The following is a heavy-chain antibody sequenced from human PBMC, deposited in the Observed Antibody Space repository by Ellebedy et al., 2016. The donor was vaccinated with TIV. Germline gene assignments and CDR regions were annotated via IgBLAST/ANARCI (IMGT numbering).Heavy chain of an antibody. D-gene: IGHD4-17*01. V-gene: IGHV4-31*03. CDR1: GDSISSGGYY. J-gene: IGHJ3*01. CDR3: ARDFHDYGIDPFDV. Sequence: SETLSLTRSVSGDSISSGGYYWGWVRQAPGKGLEWIGHIYYNGRTYYNPSLKSRIEISVDMSKNQFSLKMTSVTAADTAMYYCARDFHDYGIDPFDVWGQGVMVTVSS. CDR2: IYYNGRT.